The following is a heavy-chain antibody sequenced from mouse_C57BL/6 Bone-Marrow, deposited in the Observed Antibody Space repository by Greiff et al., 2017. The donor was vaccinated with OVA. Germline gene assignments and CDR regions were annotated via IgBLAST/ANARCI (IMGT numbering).Heavy chain of an antibody. D-gene: IGHD1-1*01. J-gene: IGHJ1*03. CDR3: ARFSSYPYWYVDV. CDR1: GYTFTSYW. V-gene: IGHV1-50*01. CDR2: IDPSDSYT. Sequence: QVQLQQPGAELVKPGASVKLSCKASGYTFTSYWMQWVKQRPGQGLEWIGEIDPSDSYTNYNQKLKGKATLTVDTSSSTAYMQLSSLTSEDSAVYYCARFSSYPYWYVDVWGTGTTVTVSS.